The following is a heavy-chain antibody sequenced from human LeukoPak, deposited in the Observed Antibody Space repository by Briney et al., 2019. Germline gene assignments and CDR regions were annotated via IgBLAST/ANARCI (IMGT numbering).Heavy chain of an antibody. CDR1: GSTFSSYW. CDR2: ISQDGSEK. Sequence: GGSLRLSCAASGSTFSSYWMSWVRQAPGKGLEWVGQISQDGSEKYYGDSVRGRFTFSRDNAKNSLYLQMNSLRAEDTAVYYCARDSSGTTFDYWGQGTQVTVSS. CDR3: ARDSSGTTFDY. V-gene: IGHV3-7*01. J-gene: IGHJ4*02. D-gene: IGHD1-7*01.